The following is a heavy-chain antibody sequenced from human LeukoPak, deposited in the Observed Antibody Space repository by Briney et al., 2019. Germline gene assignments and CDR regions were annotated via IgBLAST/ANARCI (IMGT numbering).Heavy chain of an antibody. J-gene: IGHJ4*02. CDR3: ARDLVQLWSKDF. CDR2: ISSSGRNI. V-gene: IGHV3-48*03. Sequence: PGGSLRLSCSASGFTFSNSGFNWVRQAPGKGLEWVSHISSSGRNIYYADSVKGRFTISRDNAKNSLYLQMNSLRAEDTAVYYCARDLVQLWSKDFWGQGTLVTVSS. CDR1: GFTFSNSG. D-gene: IGHD5-18*01.